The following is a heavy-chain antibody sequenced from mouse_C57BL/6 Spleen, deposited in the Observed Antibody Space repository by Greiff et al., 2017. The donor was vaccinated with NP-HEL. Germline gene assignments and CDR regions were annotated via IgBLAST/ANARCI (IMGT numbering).Heavy chain of an antibody. D-gene: IGHD2-2*01. Sequence: EVKLMESGEGLVKPGGSLKLSCAASGFTFSSYAMSWVRQTPEKRLEWVAYISSGGDYIYYADTVKGRFTISRDNARNTLYLQMISLKSEDTAMYYCTRVWLLYYAMDYWGQGTSVTVSS. V-gene: IGHV5-9-1*02. CDR1: GFTFSSYA. CDR2: ISSGGDYI. CDR3: TRVWLLYYAMDY. J-gene: IGHJ4*01.